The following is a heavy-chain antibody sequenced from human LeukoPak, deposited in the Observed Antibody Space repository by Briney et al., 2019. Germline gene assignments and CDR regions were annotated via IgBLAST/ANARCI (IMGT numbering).Heavy chain of an antibody. D-gene: IGHD4/OR15-4a*01. V-gene: IGHV3-11*04. CDR1: GFTFSDYY. CDR2: ISSSGSTI. J-gene: IGHJ3*02. CDR3: ARGAANWFLDAFDI. Sequence: PGGSLRLSCAASGFTFSDYYMSWIRQAPGKGLEWVSYISSSGSTIYYADSVKGRFTISRDNAKNSLYLQMNSLRAEDTAVYYCARGAANWFLDAFDIWGQGTMVTVSS.